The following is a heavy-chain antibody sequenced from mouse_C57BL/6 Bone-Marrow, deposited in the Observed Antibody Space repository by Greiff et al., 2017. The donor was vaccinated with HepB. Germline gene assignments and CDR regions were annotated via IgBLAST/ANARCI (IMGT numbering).Heavy chain of an antibody. CDR3: ARSLYDYAPAY. Sequence: VKLMESGPELVKPGASVKISCKASGYAFSSSWMNWVKQRPGKGLEWIGRIYPGDGDTNYNGKFKGKATLTADKSSSTAYMQLSSLTSEDSAVYFCARSLYDYAPAYWGQGTLVTVSA. CDR2: IYPGDGDT. CDR1: GYAFSSSW. D-gene: IGHD2-4*01. V-gene: IGHV1-82*01. J-gene: IGHJ3*01.